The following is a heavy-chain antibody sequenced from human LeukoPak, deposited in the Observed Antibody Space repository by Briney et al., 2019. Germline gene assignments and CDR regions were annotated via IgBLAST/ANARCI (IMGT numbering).Heavy chain of an antibody. CDR2: IIPIFGTA. V-gene: IGHV1-69*06. D-gene: IGHD1-1*01. CDR3: AKEGTTRFDY. J-gene: IGHJ4*02. Sequence: SVKVSCKASGGTFSSYAISWVRQAPGQGLEWMGGIIPIFGTANYAQKFQGRVTITADKSTSTAYMELSSLRSEDTAAYYCAKEGTTRFDYWGQGTLVTVSS. CDR1: GGTFSSYA.